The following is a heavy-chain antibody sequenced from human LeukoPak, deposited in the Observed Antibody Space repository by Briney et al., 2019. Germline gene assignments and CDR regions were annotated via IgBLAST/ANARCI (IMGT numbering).Heavy chain of an antibody. CDR1: GFIFSGSW. CDR2: MKKDGSEK. V-gene: IGHV3-7*03. J-gene: IGHJ4*02. Sequence: GGSLRLSCTASGFIFSGSWMAWIRQAPGKGLEWVAIMKKDGSEKYYVDSMKGRFTISRDNAKNSLFLQMNSLRAEDTAIYYCTTDTWYSAGHWGQGTLVTVSS. CDR3: TTDTWYSAGH. D-gene: IGHD2-15*01.